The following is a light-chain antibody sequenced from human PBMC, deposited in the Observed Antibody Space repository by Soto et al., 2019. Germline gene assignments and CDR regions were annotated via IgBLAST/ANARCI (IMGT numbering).Light chain of an antibody. J-gene: IGKJ4*01. V-gene: IGKV4-1*01. CDR1: QSVLYSSNNKNY. CDR2: WAS. CDR3: QQYYSTHPLT. Sequence: DIVMTQSPDSLAVSLGDRATINCKSSQSVLYSSNNKNYLAWYQQKPGQPPKLLIYWASTRESGVPDRFSGSGSGTDFTLTISSLQAEDVAVYYCQQYYSTHPLTFGGGTKVEIK.